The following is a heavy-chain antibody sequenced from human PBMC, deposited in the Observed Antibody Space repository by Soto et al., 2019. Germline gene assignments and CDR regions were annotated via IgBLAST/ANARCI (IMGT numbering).Heavy chain of an antibody. J-gene: IGHJ5*02. Sequence: ASVKVSCKVSGYTLTELSMHWVRQAPGKGLEWMGGFDPEDGETIYAQKFQGGVTMTEDTSTDTAYMEPSSLRSEDTAVYYCAPLNYDSLYFDPWGQGALVTVSS. V-gene: IGHV1-24*01. CDR1: GYTLTELS. CDR3: APLNYDSLYFDP. D-gene: IGHD3-3*01. CDR2: FDPEDGET.